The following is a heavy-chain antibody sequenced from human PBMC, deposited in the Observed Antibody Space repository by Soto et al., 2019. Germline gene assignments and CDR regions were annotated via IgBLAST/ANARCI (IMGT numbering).Heavy chain of an antibody. Sequence: SETLSLTCAVSGGSISSGGYSWSWVRQPPGKGLEHIGYIYHTGSAYYTPSLLSRVTLSVDGSRNQFSLTLTSVTAADTAVYYCAKQPLQERLVLGYFDYWGQGTLVTVSS. CDR2: IYHTGSA. V-gene: IGHV4-30-2*01. D-gene: IGHD1-1*01. J-gene: IGHJ4*02. CDR1: GGSISSGGYS. CDR3: AKQPLQERLVLGYFDY.